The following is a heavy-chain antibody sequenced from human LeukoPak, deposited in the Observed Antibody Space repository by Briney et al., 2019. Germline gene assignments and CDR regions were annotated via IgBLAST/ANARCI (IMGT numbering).Heavy chain of an antibody. J-gene: IGHJ4*02. V-gene: IGHV4-4*02. CDR3: TREGGPYRPLDY. CDR2: VDLLGRT. CDR1: GGSISNTNW. Sequence: SSGTLSLTCGVSGGSISNTNWWTWVRQPPGKGLEWIGEVDLLGRTNYNPSLKSRVAISVDKSENHISLWLTSVTAADTAVYYCTREGGPYRPLDYSGQGTLVTVSS.